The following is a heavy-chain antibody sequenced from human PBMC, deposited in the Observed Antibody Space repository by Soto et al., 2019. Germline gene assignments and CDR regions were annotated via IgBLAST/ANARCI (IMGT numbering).Heavy chain of an antibody. CDR2: ILVGGST. Sequence: GGSLRLSCAASGFTCSSYDMSWVRQAPGKGLEWVSTILVGGSTHYPDSVKGRFTISRDNSNNTVFLQMNSLTAGDTAVYYCAKATATGGGAFDICGQGTMVTVSS. J-gene: IGHJ3*02. CDR3: AKATATGGGAFDI. D-gene: IGHD2-8*02. CDR1: GFTCSSYD. V-gene: IGHV3-23*01.